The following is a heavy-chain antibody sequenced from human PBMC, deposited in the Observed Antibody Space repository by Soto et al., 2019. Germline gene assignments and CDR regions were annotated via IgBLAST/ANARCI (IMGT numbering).Heavy chain of an antibody. CDR2: IYPGDSDT. CDR1: GYSFTSYW. V-gene: IGHV5-51*01. CDR3: ARRRSLEDGMDV. Sequence: PGESLKISCKASGYSFTSYWIGWARQMPGKGLEWMGIIYPGDSDTRYSPSFQGQVTISADKSVSTVYLQWSSLKASDTAMYYCARRRSLEDGMDVWGQGTSVTVSS. D-gene: IGHD1-1*01. J-gene: IGHJ6*02.